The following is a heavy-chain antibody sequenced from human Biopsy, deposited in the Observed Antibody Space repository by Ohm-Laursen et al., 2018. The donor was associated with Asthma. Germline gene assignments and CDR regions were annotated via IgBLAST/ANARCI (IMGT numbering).Heavy chain of an antibody. CDR2: INSVFGTT. J-gene: IGHJ4*02. D-gene: IGHD2-2*01. CDR1: GGTFNTYV. Sequence: ASVKVSCKSLGGTFNTYVIGCVRQAPGQGLEWMGGINSVFGTTTYPQKFQDRVAITADDSTSTVYMELSSLRSEDTAVYYCARKAGSCISRTCYSLDFWGQGTLVTVSS. CDR3: ARKAGSCISRTCYSLDF. V-gene: IGHV1-69*13.